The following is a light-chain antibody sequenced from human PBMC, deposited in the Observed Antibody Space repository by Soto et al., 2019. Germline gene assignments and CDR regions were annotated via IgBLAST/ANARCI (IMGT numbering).Light chain of an antibody. CDR1: QSVSSY. CDR3: QQCVGSQP. Sequence: ENVLTKCPATLSFSQGERATLSCRASQSVSSYLAWYQQKPGQAPRLLIYDASNRATGIPARFSGSGSGTDFTLTISRLETEDFAVYYCQQCVGSQPFGEGTKVDIK. J-gene: IGKJ1*01. CDR2: DAS. V-gene: IGKV3-11*01.